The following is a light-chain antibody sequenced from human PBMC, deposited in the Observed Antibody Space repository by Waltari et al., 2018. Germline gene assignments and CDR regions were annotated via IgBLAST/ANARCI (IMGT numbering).Light chain of an antibody. CDR3: CSYAGTTDVIL. CDR1: SSDVGRYNY. V-gene: IGLV2-8*01. CDR2: DVT. Sequence: QSALTQPPSASGSPGQSITIACTGTSSDVGRYNYVYWYQHHPGKAPKLIIFDVTERPSGVPDRFSGSKSGNTASLTVSGLQAEDEADYYCCSYAGTTDVILFGGGTKLTVL. J-gene: IGLJ2*01.